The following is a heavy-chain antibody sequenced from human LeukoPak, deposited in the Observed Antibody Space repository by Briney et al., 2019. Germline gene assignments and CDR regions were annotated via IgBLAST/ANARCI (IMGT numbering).Heavy chain of an antibody. D-gene: IGHD2/OR15-2a*01. Sequence: SETLSLTFTVSGGSISSSSSYYWGWIRQPPGKGLEWIGNIHHSGSTYYTPSLKSRVTISVDSSKNQLSLKLSSVTAADTAIYYCAKVNTWFDPWGQETLVTVSS. J-gene: IGHJ5*02. CDR2: IHHSGST. V-gene: IGHV4-39*01. CDR3: AKVNTWFDP. CDR1: GGSISSSSSYY.